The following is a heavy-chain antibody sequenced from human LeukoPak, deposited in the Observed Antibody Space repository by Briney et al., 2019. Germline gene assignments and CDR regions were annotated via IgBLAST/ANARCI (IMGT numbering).Heavy chain of an antibody. CDR3: ARAPYYGSGSYYKFDY. CDR1: GGSFSGYY. CDR2: TNHSGST. D-gene: IGHD3-10*01. V-gene: IGHV4-34*01. J-gene: IGHJ4*02. Sequence: PSETLSLTCAVYGGSFSGYYWSWIRQPPGKGLEWIGETNHSGSTNYNPSLKSRVTISVGTSKNQFSLKLSSVTAADTAVYYCARAPYYGSGSYYKFDYWGQGTLVTVSS.